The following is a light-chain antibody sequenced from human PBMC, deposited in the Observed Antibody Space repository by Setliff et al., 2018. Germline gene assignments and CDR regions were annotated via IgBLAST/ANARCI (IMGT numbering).Light chain of an antibody. V-gene: IGLV2-14*01. Sequence: QSVLAQSASVSGSPGQSITISCTGTSSDVGGYNYVSWYQQHPGKAPKLMIYDVSNRPSGVSNRFSGSKSGNTASLTISGLQAEDEADYYCCSYTISSTRVFGTGTKVTVL. J-gene: IGLJ1*01. CDR2: DVS. CDR3: CSYTISSTRV. CDR1: SSDVGGYNY.